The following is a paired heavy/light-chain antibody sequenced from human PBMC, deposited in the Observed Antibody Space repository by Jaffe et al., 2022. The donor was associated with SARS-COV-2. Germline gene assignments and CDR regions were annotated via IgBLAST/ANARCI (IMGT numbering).Heavy chain of an antibody. CDR2: VYYTGST. Sequence: QLKESGPGLVKPSETLSLTCTVSGDSISSTTYYWGWVRQPPGKGLEWIGVVYYTGSTYYNSSLESRVSISLDNSRTRFSLKLNSVTAADTAVYYCARHVVEAASAVDYWGLGTLVTVSS. V-gene: IGHV4-39*01. J-gene: IGHJ4*02. CDR3: ARHVVEAASAVDY. CDR1: GDSISSTTYY. D-gene: IGHD6-13*01.
Light chain of an antibody. V-gene: IGLV3-1*01. J-gene: IGLJ2*01. CDR1: KLANKY. Sequence: SYELTQAPSVSVSPGQTATITCSGDKLANKYVSWYQQKSGQSPLLVIYQDNKRPSGIPERFSGSDSGNTATLTISGTQTTDEADYYCQTWDTRTVIFGGGTKLTVI. CDR3: QTWDTRTVI. CDR2: QDN.